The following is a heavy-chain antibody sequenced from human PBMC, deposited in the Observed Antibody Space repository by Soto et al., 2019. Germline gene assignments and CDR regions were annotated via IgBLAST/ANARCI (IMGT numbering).Heavy chain of an antibody. D-gene: IGHD2-2*01. Sequence: QVQLVQSGAEVKKPGASVKVSCKASGYIVTSYGLSWVRQAPGQGLEWMGWISGYNRNTKYAQKMQGRVTMTIDTSTSTAYMELRSLRYDDTAVYYCAIGESMLKPEPHDYWGQGTLVTVSS. CDR1: GYIVTSYG. V-gene: IGHV1-18*01. J-gene: IGHJ4*02. CDR2: ISGYNRNT. CDR3: AIGESMLKPEPHDY.